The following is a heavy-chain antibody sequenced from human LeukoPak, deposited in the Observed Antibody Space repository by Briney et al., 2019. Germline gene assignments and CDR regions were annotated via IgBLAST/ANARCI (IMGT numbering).Heavy chain of an antibody. J-gene: IGHJ4*02. V-gene: IGHV1-69*13. CDR2: IIPIFGTA. CDR3: ARGGRYSSSWFDY. D-gene: IGHD6-13*01. CDR1: GGTFTSYA. Sequence: ASVKVSCKASGGTFTSYAISWGRQAPGQGLEWMGGIIPIFGTANYAQKFQGRVTITADESTSTAYMELSSLRSEDTAVYYCARGGRYSSSWFDYWGQGTLVTVSS.